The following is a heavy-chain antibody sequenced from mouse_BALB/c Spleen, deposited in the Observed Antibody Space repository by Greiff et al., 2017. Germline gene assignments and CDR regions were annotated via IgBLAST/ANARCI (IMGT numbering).Heavy chain of an antibody. Sequence: VQLQQSGPSLVKPSQTLSLTCSVTGDSITSGYWNWIRKFPGNKLEYMGYISYSGSTYYNPSLKSRISITRDTSKNQYYLQLNSVTTEDTATYYCATHYYGSSLWYFDVWGAGTTVTVSS. D-gene: IGHD1-1*01. CDR1: GDSITSGY. V-gene: IGHV3-8*02. J-gene: IGHJ1*01. CDR2: ISYSGST. CDR3: ATHYYGSSLWYFDV.